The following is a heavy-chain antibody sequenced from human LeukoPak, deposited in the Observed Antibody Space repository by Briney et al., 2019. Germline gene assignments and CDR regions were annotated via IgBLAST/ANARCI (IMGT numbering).Heavy chain of an antibody. J-gene: IGHJ4*02. D-gene: IGHD2-15*01. Sequence: PSETLSLTCTVSGGSNSSYYWSWIRQPPGKGLEWIGYIYYSGSTNYNPSLKSRVTISVDTSKNQFSLKLSSVTAADTAAYYCANFIGYCSGGSCYRGALGYWGQGTLVTVSS. CDR2: IYYSGST. CDR3: ANFIGYCSGGSCYRGALGY. V-gene: IGHV4-59*01. CDR1: GGSNSSYY.